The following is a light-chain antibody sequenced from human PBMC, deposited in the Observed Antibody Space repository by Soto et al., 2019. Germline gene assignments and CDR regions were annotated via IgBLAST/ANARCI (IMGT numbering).Light chain of an antibody. CDR1: SSDVGGYHY. CDR2: DVS. Sequence: QSALTQPASVSGSPGQSITISCTGTSSDVGGYHYVSWYQQHPGKAPKLMIYDVSNRTSGVSNRVSGSKSGNTASLTSYGLQAEDEADYYCSSYTSSSLVVFGGGTKLTVL. V-gene: IGLV2-14*01. CDR3: SSYTSSSLVV. J-gene: IGLJ2*01.